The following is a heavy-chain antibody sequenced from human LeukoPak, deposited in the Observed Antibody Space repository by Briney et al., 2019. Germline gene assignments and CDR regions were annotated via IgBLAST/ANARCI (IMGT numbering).Heavy chain of an antibody. CDR2: IYFSGST. CDR3: ARSYDTNFDY. D-gene: IGHD3-3*01. Sequence: SETLSLTCTVSGGSIRSYYWSWIRQPPGKGLEWIGYIYFSGSTSYNPSLKSRVTISVDRSKNQFSLKLSSVAAAGTAVYYCARSYDTNFDYWGQGTLVTVSS. CDR1: GGSIRSYY. J-gene: IGHJ4*02. V-gene: IGHV4-59*01.